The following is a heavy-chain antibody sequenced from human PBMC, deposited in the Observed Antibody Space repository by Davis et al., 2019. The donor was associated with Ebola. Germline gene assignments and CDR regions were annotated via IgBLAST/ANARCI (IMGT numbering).Heavy chain of an antibody. CDR1: GFTFSDYY. CDR2: ISSSGSTI. V-gene: IGHV3-11*01. D-gene: IGHD6-19*01. CDR3: ARGNEWLARGGFDY. Sequence: GESLKISCAASGFTFSDYYMSWIRQAPGKGLEWVSYISSSGSTIYYADSVKGRFTISRDNAKNSLYLQMNSLRAEDTAVHYCARGNEWLARGGFDYWGQGTLVTVSS. J-gene: IGHJ4*02.